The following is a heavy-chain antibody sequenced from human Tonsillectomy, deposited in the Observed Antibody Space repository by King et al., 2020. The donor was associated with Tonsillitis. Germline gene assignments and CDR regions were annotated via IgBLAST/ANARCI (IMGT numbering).Heavy chain of an antibody. CDR3: GRDPAARSRYYSYYMDV. J-gene: IGHJ6*03. CDR1: GYTFTRYY. D-gene: IGHD2-15*01. CDR2: INPSDGST. Sequence: VQLVQSGAEVKKPGASVNVSCKTSGYTFTRYYLHWVRQAPGQGLEWMGIINPSDGSTSYAQKFQGRVTMTRDTSTSTVYMGLSSLRSEDTAVYYCGRDPAARSRYYSYYMDVWGKGTTVTVSS. V-gene: IGHV1-46*01.